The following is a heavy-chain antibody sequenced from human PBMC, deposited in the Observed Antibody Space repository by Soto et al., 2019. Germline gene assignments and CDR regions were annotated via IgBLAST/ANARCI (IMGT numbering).Heavy chain of an antibody. CDR3: ARGWFGPDV. D-gene: IGHD3-10*01. Sequence: EVQLVEAGGGLVQPGGSLRLSCAASGFTLSVRSMHWVRQAPGKGLGWGSGIENAGNDSTYAHSVKGRFTSSRDYAKNMLYLQMNGLRFEDTDVYYCARGWFGPDVWGKGTTVTVSS. J-gene: IGHJ6*04. CDR2: IENAGNDS. V-gene: IGHV3-74*01. CDR1: GFTLSVRS.